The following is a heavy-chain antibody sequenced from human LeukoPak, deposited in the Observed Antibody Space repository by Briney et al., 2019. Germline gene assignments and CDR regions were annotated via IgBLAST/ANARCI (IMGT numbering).Heavy chain of an antibody. CDR3: ARGSYYYYMDV. J-gene: IGHJ6*03. V-gene: IGHV4-59*01. CDR1: GGSISSYY. Sequence: SQTLSLTCTVSGGSISSYYWSWIRQPPGKGLEWIGYIYYSGSTNYNPSLTSRVTISVDTSKNQFSLKLSSVTAADTAVYYCARGSYYYYMDVWGKGTTVTVSS. CDR2: IYYSGST.